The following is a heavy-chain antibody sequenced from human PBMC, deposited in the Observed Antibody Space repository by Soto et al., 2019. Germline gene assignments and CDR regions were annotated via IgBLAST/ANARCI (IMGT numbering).Heavy chain of an antibody. Sequence: GASVKVSCKASGYTFTGYYMHWVRQAPGQGLEWMGWINPNSGGTNYAQKFQGWVTMTRDTSISTAYMELSRLRSDDTAVYYCARGSTVLRFLEWSDPRKYYYYYYGIDVWGQGTKVTVSS. J-gene: IGHJ6*02. CDR2: INPNSGGT. CDR3: ARGSTVLRFLEWSDPRKYYYYYYGIDV. D-gene: IGHD3-3*01. V-gene: IGHV1-2*04. CDR1: GYTFTGYY.